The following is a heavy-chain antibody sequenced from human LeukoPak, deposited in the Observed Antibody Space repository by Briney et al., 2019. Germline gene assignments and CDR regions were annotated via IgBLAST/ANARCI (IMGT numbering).Heavy chain of an antibody. J-gene: IGHJ6*02. CDR1: GYTFTSYD. Sequence: GASVKVSCKASGYTFTSYDINWVRQATGQGLEWMGWMNPNSGNTGYAQKFQGRVTMTRNTSISTAYMELSRLRSDDTAVYYCARNGNYYGMDVWGQGTTVTVSS. CDR2: MNPNSGNT. V-gene: IGHV1-8*01. CDR3: ARNGNYYGMDV.